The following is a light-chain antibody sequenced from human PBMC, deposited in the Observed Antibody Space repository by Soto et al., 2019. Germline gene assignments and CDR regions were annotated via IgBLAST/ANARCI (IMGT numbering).Light chain of an antibody. CDR2: LGS. J-gene: IGKJ1*01. Sequence: DIVMTQSPLSLPVTPGEPASISCRSSQSLLHSNGYNYLDWYLQKPGQSPQLLIYLGSTRPSAVPPRSSGSGSGTDFTLKISRVEAEDVGVYYCMQALQTPRTFGHGTKVDIK. CDR1: QSLLHSNGYNY. CDR3: MQALQTPRT. V-gene: IGKV2-28*01.